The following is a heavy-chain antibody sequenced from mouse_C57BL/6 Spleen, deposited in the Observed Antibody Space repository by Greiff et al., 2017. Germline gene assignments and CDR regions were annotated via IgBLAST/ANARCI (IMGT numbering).Heavy chain of an antibody. CDR1: GYSITSGYY. V-gene: IGHV3-6*01. CDR2: ISYDGSN. CDR3: ARAGHYGSSYGYFDV. J-gene: IGHJ1*03. Sequence: ESGPGLVKPSQSLSLTCSVTGYSITSGYYWNWIRQFPGNKLEWMGYISYDGSNNYNPSLKNRISITRDTSKNQVFLKLNAVTTEDTATYYCARAGHYGSSYGYFDVWGTGTGHRLL. D-gene: IGHD1-1*01.